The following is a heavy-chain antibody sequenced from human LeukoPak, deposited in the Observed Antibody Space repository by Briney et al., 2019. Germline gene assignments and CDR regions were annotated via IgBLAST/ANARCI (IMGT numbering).Heavy chain of an antibody. D-gene: IGHD3-16*02. V-gene: IGHV3-7*01. CDR2: IKEDGSEK. CDR1: GFTFSHYW. J-gene: IGHJ6*03. CDR3: ARESYDYVWGSYRHPYYYYCMDV. Sequence: GGSLRLSCAPSGFTFSHYWMSWVRQAPGKGLEWVANIKEDGSEKYYVDSVKGRFTVSRDNAKNSLSLQVNSLRAEDTAVYYCARESYDYVWGSYRHPYYYYCMDVWGKGTTVTVSS.